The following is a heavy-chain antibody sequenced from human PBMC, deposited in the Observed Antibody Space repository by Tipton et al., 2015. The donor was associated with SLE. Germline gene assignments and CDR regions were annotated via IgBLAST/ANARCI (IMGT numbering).Heavy chain of an antibody. CDR3: TGETAGNWFDP. Sequence: TLSLTCSVSGGSITNSNYFWGWIRQSPGKGLEWIGSVYYRGNTYYNPSLKSRVTISIDTSKNQFSLELSSVIAADTAVYFCTGETAGNWFDPWGQGTLVTVSS. CDR2: VYYRGNT. D-gene: IGHD3-10*01. V-gene: IGHV4-39*07. CDR1: GGSITNSNYF. J-gene: IGHJ5*02.